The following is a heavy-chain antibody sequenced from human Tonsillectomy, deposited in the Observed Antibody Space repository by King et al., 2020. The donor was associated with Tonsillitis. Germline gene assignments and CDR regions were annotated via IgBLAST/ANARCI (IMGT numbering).Heavy chain of an antibody. Sequence: VQLVESGGGLVQPGGSLRLSCVASGFTFSSYSMNWVRQVPGKGLEWRSYIISSGFTIYDADSVKGRFTITRDNAKNSLYLEMKSLRAEDTAVYYCARDRSSGYYGSSDYWGQGTLVTVSS. CDR2: IISSGFTI. V-gene: IGHV3-48*01. CDR3: ARDRSSGYYGSSDY. D-gene: IGHD3-22*01. J-gene: IGHJ4*02. CDR1: GFTFSSYS.